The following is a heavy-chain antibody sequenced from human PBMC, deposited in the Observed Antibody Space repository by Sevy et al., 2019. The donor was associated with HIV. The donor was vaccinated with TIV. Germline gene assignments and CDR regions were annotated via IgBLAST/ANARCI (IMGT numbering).Heavy chain of an antibody. Sequence: SETLSLTCTVSGGSISSYYWSWIRQPPGKGLEWIGYIYYSGSTNYNPSLKSRVTISVDTSKNQFSLKLSSVTAADTAGYYCAREGGGSSIPFDPWGQGTLVTVSS. J-gene: IGHJ5*02. CDR2: IYYSGST. CDR1: GGSISSYY. V-gene: IGHV4-59*01. D-gene: IGHD2-2*01. CDR3: AREGGGSSIPFDP.